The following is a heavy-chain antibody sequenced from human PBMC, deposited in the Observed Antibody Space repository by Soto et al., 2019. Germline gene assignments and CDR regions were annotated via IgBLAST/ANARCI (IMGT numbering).Heavy chain of an antibody. J-gene: IGHJ1*01. CDR3: AGQSRPGYYYDSSGYYYSIGY. CDR2: IYYSGST. CDR1: GGSISSYY. D-gene: IGHD3-22*01. V-gene: IGHV4-59*01. Sequence: SETLSLTCTVSGGSISSYYWSWIRQPPGKGLEWIGYIYYSGSTNYNPSLKSRVTISVDTSKNQFSLKLSSVTAADTAVYYCAGQSRPGYYYDSSGYYYSIGYWGQRTLVTVSS.